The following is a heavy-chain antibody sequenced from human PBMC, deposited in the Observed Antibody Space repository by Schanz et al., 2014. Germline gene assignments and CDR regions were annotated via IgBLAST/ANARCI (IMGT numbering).Heavy chain of an antibody. CDR1: GFAVDNYY. CDR2: NDGGVNK. Sequence: EVQLAESGGGLVQPGGSLRLSCAASGFAVDNYYMSCVRQAPGRGLEWVSSFNDGGVNKYYADSVKGRFTISSDNSKSTLYLQMSSLRAEDTAVYYCAKSQGSSFDSWGQGTLVTVSS. J-gene: IGHJ4*02. CDR3: AKSQGSSFDS. D-gene: IGHD6-13*01. V-gene: IGHV3-23*04.